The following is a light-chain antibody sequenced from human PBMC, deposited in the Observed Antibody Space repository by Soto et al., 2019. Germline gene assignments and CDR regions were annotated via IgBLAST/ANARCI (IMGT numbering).Light chain of an antibody. Sequence: IVLTQSPGTLSLSPGERATLSCRASKSVSSSYLAWYQQKPGQAPRLLIYGASSRATGIPDRFSGSGSGTDFTLTISRLEPEDCAVYYCQQYGSSPPITFGQGTRLEIK. CDR2: GAS. CDR3: QQYGSSPPIT. CDR1: KSVSSSY. J-gene: IGKJ5*01. V-gene: IGKV3-20*01.